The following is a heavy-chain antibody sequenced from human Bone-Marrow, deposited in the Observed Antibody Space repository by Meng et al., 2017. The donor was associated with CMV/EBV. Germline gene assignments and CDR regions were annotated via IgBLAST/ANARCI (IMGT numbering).Heavy chain of an antibody. Sequence: GGSLRLSCVASGFTFSSFEMNWVRQAPGKGLEWLSYISDTGTTIYYADSVMGRFTISRDNAKNSVYLQMNSLRAEDTAVYYCARTFDWWGQGVLVTVYS. CDR2: ISDTGTTI. CDR3: ARTFDW. CDR1: GFTFSSFE. V-gene: IGHV3-48*03. J-gene: IGHJ4*02.